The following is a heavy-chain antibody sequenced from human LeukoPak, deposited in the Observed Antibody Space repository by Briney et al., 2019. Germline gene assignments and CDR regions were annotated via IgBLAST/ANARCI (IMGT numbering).Heavy chain of an antibody. V-gene: IGHV3-21*01. CDR1: GLTFSSFS. Sequence: GGSLRLSCAASGLTFSSFSMNWVRQAPGKGLEWVSSISSSSSYIYYADSVKGRFTISRDNAKNSLYLQMNSLRAEDTAVYYCAELGITMIGGVWGKGTTVTISS. J-gene: IGHJ6*04. CDR3: AELGITMIGGV. CDR2: ISSSSSYI. D-gene: IGHD3-10*02.